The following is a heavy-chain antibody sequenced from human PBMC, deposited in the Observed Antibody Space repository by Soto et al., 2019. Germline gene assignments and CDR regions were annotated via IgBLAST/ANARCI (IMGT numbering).Heavy chain of an antibody. J-gene: IGHJ4*02. V-gene: IGHV1-69*13. CDR1: GDTFSSYA. D-gene: IGHD6-19*01. CDR2: IIPIFGTA. Sequence: SVKVSCKASGDTFSSYAISWVRQAPGQGLEWMGGIIPIFGTANYAQKFQGRVTITADESTSTAYMELSSLRSEDTAVYYCARARCSGWRFDYWGQGTLVTVSS. CDR3: ARARCSGWRFDY.